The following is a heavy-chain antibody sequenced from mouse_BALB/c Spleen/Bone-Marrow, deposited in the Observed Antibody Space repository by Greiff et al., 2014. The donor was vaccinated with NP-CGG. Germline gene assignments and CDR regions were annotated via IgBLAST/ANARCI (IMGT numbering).Heavy chain of an antibody. J-gene: IGHJ2*01. CDR2: IDPEYGDT. V-gene: IGHV14-4*02. Sequence: EVQLQQSGAELVRPGASVKLSCTASGFNIKDYYMHWVKQRPEQGLEWIGWIDPEYGDTEYAPKFQGKATMTADTSSNTAYLQLSRLTSEDTAVYYCNARGDYDFDYFDYWGQGTPLTVSS. CDR3: NARGDYDFDYFDY. CDR1: GFNIKDYY. D-gene: IGHD2-4*01.